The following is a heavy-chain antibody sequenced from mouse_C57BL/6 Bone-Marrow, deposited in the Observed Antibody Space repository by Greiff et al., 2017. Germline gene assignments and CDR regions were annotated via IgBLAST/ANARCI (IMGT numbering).Heavy chain of an antibody. D-gene: IGHD1-1*01. CDR3: ARLVTTVVATYWYFDV. J-gene: IGHJ1*03. V-gene: IGHV1-55*01. CDR1: GYTFTSYW. Sequence: VQLQQPGAELVKPGASVKMSCKASGYTFTSYWITWVKQRPGQGLEWIGDIYPGSGSTNYNEKFKSKATLTVDTSSSTAYMQLSSLTSEDSAVYYCARLVTTVVATYWYFDVWGTGTTVTVSS. CDR2: IYPGSGST.